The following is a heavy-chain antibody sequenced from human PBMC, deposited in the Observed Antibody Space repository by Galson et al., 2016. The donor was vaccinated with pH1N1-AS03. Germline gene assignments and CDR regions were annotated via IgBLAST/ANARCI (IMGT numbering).Heavy chain of an antibody. J-gene: IGHJ6*02. V-gene: IGHV1-3*01. CDR1: GYTFTSYA. CDR2: INAGNGNT. Sequence: SVKVSCKASGYTFTSYAMHWVRQAPGQRLEWMGWINAGNGNTKYSQKFQGRVTITRDTSASTAYMELSNLRSEDTAVYYCARDRGSGYDLFDYYYGMDVWGQGTTVTVSS. CDR3: ARDRGSGYDLFDYYYGMDV. D-gene: IGHD5-12*01.